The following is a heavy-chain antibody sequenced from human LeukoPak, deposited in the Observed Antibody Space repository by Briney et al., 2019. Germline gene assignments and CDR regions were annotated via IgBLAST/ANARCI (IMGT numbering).Heavy chain of an antibody. CDR1: RFTFSTYA. CDR3: AKSQRNDQQVVQRIDY. J-gene: IGHJ4*02. D-gene: IGHD2-2*01. CDR2: ISGSGDTT. V-gene: IGHV3-23*01. Sequence: GGSLRLSCIASRFTFSTYAVSWVRQAPGKGLEWVSSISGSGDTTYYTGSVKGRFTISRDNSKNALYLQMSSLRAEDTAVYYCAKSQRNDQQVVQRIDYWGQGTLVTVSS.